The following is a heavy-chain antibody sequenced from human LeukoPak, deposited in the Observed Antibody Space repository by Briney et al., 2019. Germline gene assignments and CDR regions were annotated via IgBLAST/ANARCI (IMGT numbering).Heavy chain of an antibody. Sequence: SETLSLTCTVSGGSISSYYWSWIRQPPGKGLEWIGYIYYSGSTNYNPSLKSRVTISVDTSKNQFSLKLSSVTAADTAMYYCASKVAYCSGGSCYGYFDHWGQGTLVTVSS. V-gene: IGHV4-59*08. D-gene: IGHD2-15*01. CDR2: IYYSGST. CDR1: GGSISSYY. J-gene: IGHJ4*02. CDR3: ASKVAYCSGGSCYGYFDH.